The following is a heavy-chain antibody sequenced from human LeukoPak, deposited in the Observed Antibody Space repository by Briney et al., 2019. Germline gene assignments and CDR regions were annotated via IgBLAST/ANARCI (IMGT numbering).Heavy chain of an antibody. CDR3: ARDHCSGGSCYPRDGMDV. J-gene: IGHJ6*02. CDR2: IYSGGST. CDR1: GFTVSSNN. Sequence: PGGSLRLSCAASGFTVSSNNMSWVRQAPGKGRGWVSVIYSGGSTYYADSVKGRFTISRHNSKNTLYLQMNSLRAEDTAVYYCARDHCSGGSCYPRDGMDVWGQGTTVTVSS. V-gene: IGHV3-53*04. D-gene: IGHD2-15*01.